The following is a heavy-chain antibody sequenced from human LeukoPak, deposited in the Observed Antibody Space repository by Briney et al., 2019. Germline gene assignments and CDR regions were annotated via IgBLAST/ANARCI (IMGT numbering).Heavy chain of an antibody. CDR1: GGSISSSSYY. V-gene: IGHV4-39*01. D-gene: IGHD6-13*01. CDR3: ARHGDRIAAAGYFDY. J-gene: IGHJ4*02. Sequence: SETLSLTCTVSGGSISSSSYYWGWIRQPPGKGLEWIGSIYYSGSTYYNPSLKSRVTISVDTSKNQFSLKLSSVTAADTAVYYCARHGDRIAAAGYFDYWGQGTLVTVSS. CDR2: IYYSGST.